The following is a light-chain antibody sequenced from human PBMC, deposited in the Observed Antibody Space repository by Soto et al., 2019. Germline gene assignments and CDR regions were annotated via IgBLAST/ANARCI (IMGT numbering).Light chain of an antibody. CDR1: QSVSSSY. V-gene: IGKV3-20*01. Sequence: EIVLTQSPGTLSLSPGETATHSCRASQSVSSSYLAWYQQKPGQPPRLLIYGSFSRATGIPDRFSASGSGTDFTLTISRLEPEDLAVYYCQQYGGSPAFTFGPGTKVYLK. CDR2: GSF. J-gene: IGKJ3*01. CDR3: QQYGGSPAFT.